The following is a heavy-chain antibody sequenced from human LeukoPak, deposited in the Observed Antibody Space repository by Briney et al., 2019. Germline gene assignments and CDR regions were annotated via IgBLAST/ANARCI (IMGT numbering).Heavy chain of an antibody. CDR3: ARDSGRETYKRFFLPPFDY. J-gene: IGHJ4*02. Sequence: SQTLSLTCTVSGGSISSGSYYWSWIRQPAGKGLEWIGRIYTSGSTNYNPSLKSRVTISVDTSKNQFSLKLSSVTAADTAVYYCARDSGRETYKRFFLPPFDYWGQGTLVTVSS. CDR2: IYTSGST. V-gene: IGHV4-61*02. CDR1: GGSISSGSYY. D-gene: IGHD3-10*01.